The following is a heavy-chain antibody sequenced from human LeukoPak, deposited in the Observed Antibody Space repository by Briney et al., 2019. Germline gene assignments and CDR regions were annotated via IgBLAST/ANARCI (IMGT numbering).Heavy chain of an antibody. CDR1: GYSFTSYW. Sequence: GESLKISCKAAGYSFTSYWIGWVRQMPGKGLEWMGIIYPGDPDTRYSPSFQGQVTISADKSISTAYLQWSSLKASDTAMYYCARRWYYDSSGYAFDIWGQGTMVTVSS. D-gene: IGHD3-22*01. V-gene: IGHV5-51*01. CDR2: IYPGDPDT. J-gene: IGHJ3*02. CDR3: ARRWYYDSSGYAFDI.